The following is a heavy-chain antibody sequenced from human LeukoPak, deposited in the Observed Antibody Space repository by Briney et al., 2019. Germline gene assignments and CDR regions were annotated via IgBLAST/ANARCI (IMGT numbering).Heavy chain of an antibody. V-gene: IGHV1-18*04. CDR3: ARKVLVGATKREGADDY. CDR2: ISAYNGNT. J-gene: IGHJ4*02. CDR1: GYTFTSYG. Sequence: ASVKVSCKASGYTFTSYGISWVRQAPGQGLEWMGCISAYNGNTNYAQKLHGRVTMTTDTSTSTAYMELRSLRSDDTAVYYCARKVLVGATKREGADDYWGQGTLVTVSS. D-gene: IGHD1-26*01.